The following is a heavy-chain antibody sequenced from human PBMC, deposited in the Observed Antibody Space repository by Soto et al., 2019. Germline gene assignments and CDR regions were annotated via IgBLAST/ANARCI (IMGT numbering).Heavy chain of an antibody. CDR1: GYTFTSYG. Sequence: QVQLVQSGAEVKKPGASVKVSCKASGYTFTSYGISWVRQAPGQGLEWMGWISAYNGNTNYAQKLQGRVTMTTDTSMSTAYMELWSLRSYDTAVFYCAGTPRGRLFGGAVWSGYYTGILLRWGQGTLVTVSS. CDR3: AGTPRGRLFGGAVWSGYYTGILLR. CDR2: ISAYNGNT. J-gene: IGHJ4*02. D-gene: IGHD3-3*01. V-gene: IGHV1-18*01.